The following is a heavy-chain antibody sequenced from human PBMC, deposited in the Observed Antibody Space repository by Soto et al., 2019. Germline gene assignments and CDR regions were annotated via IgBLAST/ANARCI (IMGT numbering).Heavy chain of an antibody. CDR1: GYTFIGYY. V-gene: IGHV1-2*06. Sequence: QVQLVQSGAEVKKPGASVTVSCKASGYTFIGYYIHWVRQAPGPGLEWMGRINPRSGDKTYAQKFQGRLTMTRDTSISTSYMELSSLRSDDTAVYYCGRDGVGATPLGWFDPWGQGSLVTVSS. CDR2: INPRSGDK. J-gene: IGHJ5*02. CDR3: GRDGVGATPLGWFDP. D-gene: IGHD1-26*01.